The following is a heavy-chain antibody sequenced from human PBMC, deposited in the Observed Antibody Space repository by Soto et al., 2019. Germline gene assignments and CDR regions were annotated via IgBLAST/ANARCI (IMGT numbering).Heavy chain of an antibody. CDR3: ARVRVLEWLSRPYYYFGMDV. V-gene: IGHV4-34*01. CDR2: INHSGST. CDR1: GGSFSGYY. Sequence: PLETLSLTCAVYGGSFSGYYWSWIRQPPGKGLEWIGEINHSGSTNYNPSLKSRVTISVDTSKNQFSLKLSSVTDADTAVYYCARVRVLEWLSRPYYYFGMDVWGQGTTVTVSS. J-gene: IGHJ6*02. D-gene: IGHD3-3*01.